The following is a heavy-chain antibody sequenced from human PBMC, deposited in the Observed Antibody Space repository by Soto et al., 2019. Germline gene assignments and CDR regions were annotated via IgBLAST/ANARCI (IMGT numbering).Heavy chain of an antibody. V-gene: IGHV4-34*01. CDR3: VRGITMKVALQRDAPDKYYFDS. J-gene: IGHJ4*02. D-gene: IGHD3-22*01. CDR1: GGSFSGYY. CDR2: INNSGST. Sequence: PSETLSLTCAVYGGSFSGYYWTWIRQPPGKGLEWIGEINNSGSTNQNPSLKSRLTISVDTSKNQFSLNLRSVTAADTAVYYCVRGITMKVALQRDAPDKYYFDSWGQGTRVTVPQ.